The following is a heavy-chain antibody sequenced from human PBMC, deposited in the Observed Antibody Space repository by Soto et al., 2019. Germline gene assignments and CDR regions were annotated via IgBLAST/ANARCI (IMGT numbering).Heavy chain of an antibody. CDR2: ISGSGGSK. CDR3: AKEQGSSWYEIDY. CDR1: GFTFSNYA. Sequence: EVQLLESGGGLVQPGGSLRLSCAASGFTFSNYAVTWVRQAPGKGLEWVSTISGSGGSKYYADSVKGRFTISRDNSKNTLYLQMNRLRADDTAVYYCAKEQGSSWYEIDYWGQGTLFTVSS. V-gene: IGHV3-23*01. D-gene: IGHD6-13*01. J-gene: IGHJ4*02.